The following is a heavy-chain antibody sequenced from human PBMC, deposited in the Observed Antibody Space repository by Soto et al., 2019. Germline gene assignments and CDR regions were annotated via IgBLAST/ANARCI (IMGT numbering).Heavy chain of an antibody. V-gene: IGHV3-48*02. Sequence: GXSLRLACAASGFTLSSYGMNWFRQAPVKGLEWVSYISSSSTTIYYADSVKGRFTIFRDNAKNSLYLQLNSLRDEDTAVYYCARSPYYYDSSNYYGYWGQGTLVTVSS. CDR1: GFTLSSYG. J-gene: IGHJ4*02. CDR3: ARSPYYYDSSNYYGY. CDR2: ISSSSTTI. D-gene: IGHD3-22*01.